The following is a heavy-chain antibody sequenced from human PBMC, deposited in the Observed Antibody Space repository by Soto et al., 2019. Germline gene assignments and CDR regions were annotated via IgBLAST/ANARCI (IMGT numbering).Heavy chain of an antibody. CDR1: GYSFTSYW. CDR2: IHPGDSDT. J-gene: IGHJ3*01. V-gene: IGHV5-51*01. D-gene: IGHD6-6*01. CDR3: ARREYSSSPGAFDV. Sequence: SLKISCKGSGYSFTSYWIGWVRQMPGKGLEWMGIIHPGDSDTRYSPSFQGQVTISADKSISTAYLQWSSLRASDTAMYYCARREYSSSPGAFDVWAQGTMVTVSS.